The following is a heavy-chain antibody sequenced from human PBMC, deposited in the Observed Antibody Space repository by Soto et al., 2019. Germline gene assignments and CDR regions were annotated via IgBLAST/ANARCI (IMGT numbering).Heavy chain of an antibody. J-gene: IGHJ6*02. CDR2: IIPIFGTA. Sequence: ASVKVSCKASGVTFSSYAVSWVQQAPGQGLEWMGGIIPIFGTANYAQKFQGRVTITADESTSTAYMELSSLRSEDTAVYYCARAPYYYGSGSYPAYYYYGMDVWGQGTTVTVSS. D-gene: IGHD3-10*01. CDR1: GVTFSSYA. CDR3: ARAPYYYGSGSYPAYYYYGMDV. V-gene: IGHV1-69*13.